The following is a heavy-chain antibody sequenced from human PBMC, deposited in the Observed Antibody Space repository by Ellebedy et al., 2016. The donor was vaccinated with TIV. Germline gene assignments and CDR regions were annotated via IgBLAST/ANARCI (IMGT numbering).Heavy chain of an antibody. CDR3: ARDPFRSSFDY. CDR2: IHTNGAT. J-gene: IGHJ4*02. V-gene: IGHV4-4*07. D-gene: IGHD6-13*01. CDR1: GGSISTHY. Sequence: MPSETLSLTCTVSGGSISTHYWNWIRQPAGKGLEWIGRIHTNGATGYNPSLKSRLTMSIDTPNNQFSLNLNSVTAADTAVYYCARDPFRSSFDYWGQGTLVTVSS.